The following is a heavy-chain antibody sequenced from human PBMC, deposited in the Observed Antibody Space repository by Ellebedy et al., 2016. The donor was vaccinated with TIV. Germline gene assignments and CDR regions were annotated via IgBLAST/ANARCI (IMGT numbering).Heavy chain of an antibody. CDR3: AKLGYYGSGSPELDY. V-gene: IGHV3-23*01. Sequence: GGSLRLSXAASGFTFSSYAMSWVRQAPGKGLEWVSAISGSGGSTYYADSVKGRFTISRDNSKNTLYLQMNSLRAEDTAVYYCAKLGYYGSGSPELDYWGQGTLVTVSS. CDR1: GFTFSSYA. CDR2: ISGSGGST. J-gene: IGHJ4*02. D-gene: IGHD3-10*01.